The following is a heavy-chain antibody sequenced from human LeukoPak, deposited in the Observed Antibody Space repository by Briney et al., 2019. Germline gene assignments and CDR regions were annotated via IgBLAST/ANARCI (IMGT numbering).Heavy chain of an antibody. CDR3: ARAPYYYGSGSSNAFDI. V-gene: IGHV1-3*01. CDR2: INAGNGNT. CDR1: GYTFTSYD. J-gene: IGHJ3*02. Sequence: ASVKVSCKASGYTFTSYDINWVRQATGQRLEWMGWINAGNGNTKYSQKFQGRVTITRDTSASTAYMELSSLRSEDTAVYYCARAPYYYGSGSSNAFDIWGQGTMVTVSS. D-gene: IGHD3-10*01.